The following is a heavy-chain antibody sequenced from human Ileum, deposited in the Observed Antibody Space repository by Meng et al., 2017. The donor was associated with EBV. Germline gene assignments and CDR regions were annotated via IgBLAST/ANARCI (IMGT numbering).Heavy chain of an antibody. D-gene: IGHD6-19*01. J-gene: IGHJ4*02. CDR2: LYFSGST. CDR3: ARRGYSSGWYAYDY. Sequence: LPQWSAAPGWVKPPETRSLPCSVSDGSTSSSDYCWGWIRQAPGKGLEWIGSLYFSGSTYSNPSLESRVTISVDTSNNQFSLKLSSVTAADTAVYYCARRGYSSGWYAYDYWGQGTLVTVSS. V-gene: IGHV4-39*01. CDR1: DGSTSSSDYC.